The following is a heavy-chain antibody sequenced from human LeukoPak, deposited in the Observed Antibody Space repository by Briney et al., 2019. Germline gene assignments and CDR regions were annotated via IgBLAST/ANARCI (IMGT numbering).Heavy chain of an antibody. J-gene: IGHJ4*02. CDR1: GYAFTSYD. D-gene: IGHD2-15*01. V-gene: IGHV1-8*01. CDR2: MNPNSGNT. Sequence: ASVKVSCKASGYAFTSYDINWVRQATGQGLEWMGWMNPNSGNTGYAQKFQGRVTMTRNTSISTAYMELSSLRSEDTAVYYCARGRQPNCSGGSCYPVGGRYYFDYWGQGTLVTVSS. CDR3: ARGRQPNCSGGSCYPVGGRYYFDY.